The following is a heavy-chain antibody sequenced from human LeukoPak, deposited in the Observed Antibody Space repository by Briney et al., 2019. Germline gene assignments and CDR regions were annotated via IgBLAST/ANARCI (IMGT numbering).Heavy chain of an antibody. D-gene: IGHD5-12*01. V-gene: IGHV4-34*01. J-gene: IGHJ4*02. CDR1: GGSFSGYY. CDR2: INHSGST. CDR3: VAGCSGYDSPAFDY. Sequence: SETLSLTCAVYGGSFSGYYWSWIRQPPGKGLEWIGEINHSGSTNYNPSLKSRVTISVDASKNQFSLKLSSVTAADTAVYYCVAGCSGYDSPAFDYWGQGTLVTVSS.